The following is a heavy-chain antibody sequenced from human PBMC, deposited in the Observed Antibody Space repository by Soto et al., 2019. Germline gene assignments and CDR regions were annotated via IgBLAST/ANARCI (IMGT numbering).Heavy chain of an antibody. D-gene: IGHD3-22*01. V-gene: IGHV4-34*01. J-gene: IGHJ4*02. CDR1: GGSFSGYY. CDR3: ARSNYYDSSGYDY. CDR2: INHSGST. Sequence: PSETLSLTCAVYGGSFSGYYWSWIRQPPGKGLEWIGEINHSGSTNYNPSLKSRVTISVDTSKNQFSLKLSSVTAADTAVYYRARSNYYDSSGYDYWGQGTLVTVSS.